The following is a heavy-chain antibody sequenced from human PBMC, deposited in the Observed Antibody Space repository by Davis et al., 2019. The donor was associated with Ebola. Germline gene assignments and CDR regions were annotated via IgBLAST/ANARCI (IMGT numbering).Heavy chain of an antibody. Sequence: AASVKVSCKASGYTFTSYYMHWVRQAPGQGLEWMGIINPSGGSTSYAQKFQGRVTMTRDTSTSTVYMELSSLRSEDTAVYYCARDRIRWGSNYGLGSWFDPWGQGTLVTVSS. V-gene: IGHV1-46*01. D-gene: IGHD4-11*01. J-gene: IGHJ5*02. CDR1: GYTFTSYY. CDR3: ARDRIRWGSNYGLGSWFDP. CDR2: INPSGGST.